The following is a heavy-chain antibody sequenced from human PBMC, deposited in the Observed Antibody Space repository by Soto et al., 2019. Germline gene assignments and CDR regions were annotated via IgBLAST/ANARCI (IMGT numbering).Heavy chain of an antibody. V-gene: IGHV3-23*01. CDR1: GFTFSSYA. CDR2: ISGSGGST. J-gene: IGHJ6*03. Sequence: GGSLRLSCAASGFTFSSYAMSWVRQAPEKGLEWVSAISGSGGSTYYADSVKGRFTISRDNSKNTLYLQMNSLRAEDTAVYYCAKDAFDIVVVPAASDKYYYYYMDVWGKGTTVTVSS. CDR3: AKDAFDIVVVPAASDKYYYYYMDV. D-gene: IGHD2-2*01.